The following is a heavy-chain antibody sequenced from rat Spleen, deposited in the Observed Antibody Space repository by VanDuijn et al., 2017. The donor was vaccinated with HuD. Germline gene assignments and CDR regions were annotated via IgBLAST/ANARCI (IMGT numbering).Heavy chain of an antibody. CDR1: GFSLISNS. J-gene: IGHJ3*01. CDR3: TRSYGGYSQHWFAY. Sequence: QVQLKESGPGLVQPSQTLSLTCTVSGFSLISNSVHWIRQPPGRGREWMGGIWGDESTKYNSALKSRLSISRDTSKSQVFLKMNSLKTDDTAIYFCTRSYGGYSQHWFAYWGQGTLVTVSS. V-gene: IGHV2-1*01. D-gene: IGHD1-11*01. CDR2: IWGDEST.